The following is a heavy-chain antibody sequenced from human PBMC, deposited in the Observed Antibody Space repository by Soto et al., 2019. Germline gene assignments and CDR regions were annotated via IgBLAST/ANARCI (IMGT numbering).Heavy chain of an antibody. J-gene: IGHJ4*02. V-gene: IGHV4-4*08. CDR3: ARRNYGEEGYFFDF. D-gene: IGHD4-17*01. CDR2: IYDSGTT. CDR1: GGSITGYY. Sequence: QVQLRESGPGLVRPSETLSLTCTVSGGSITGYYWSWIRQPPGKGLEWIGYIYDSGTTTYNAAPKRRVPISAETTKNQFSLNLRSVTAADAAVYYCARRNYGEEGYFFDFWGQGLLVTVSS.